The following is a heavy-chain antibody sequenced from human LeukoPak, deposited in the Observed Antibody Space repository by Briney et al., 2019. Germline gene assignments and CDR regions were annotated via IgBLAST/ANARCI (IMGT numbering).Heavy chain of an antibody. CDR3: ARGYYYDSSGYYPFDY. V-gene: IGHV1-69*05. D-gene: IGHD3-22*01. J-gene: IGHJ4*02. CDR1: GGTFSSYA. Sequence: ASVKVSCKASGGTFSSYAISWMRQAPGQGLEWMGGIIPIFGTANYAQKFQGRVTITTDESTSTAYMELSSLRSEDTAVYYCARGYYYDSSGYYPFDYWGQGTLVTVSS. CDR2: IIPIFGTA.